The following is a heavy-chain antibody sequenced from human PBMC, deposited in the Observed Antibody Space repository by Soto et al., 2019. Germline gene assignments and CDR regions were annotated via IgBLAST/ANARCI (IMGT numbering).Heavy chain of an antibody. D-gene: IGHD2-2*01. CDR3: ARVPMGYCSSTSCYYYGMDV. CDR2: IYTSGST. CDR1: GGSIGSYY. J-gene: IGHJ6*02. V-gene: IGHV4-4*07. Sequence: QVQLQESGPGLVKPSETLSLTCTVSGGSIGSYYWSWIRQPAGKGLEWIGRIYTSGSTNYNPSLKSRVTMSVDTSKNQFSLKLSSVTAADTAVYYCARVPMGYCSSTSCYYYGMDVWGQGTTVTVSS.